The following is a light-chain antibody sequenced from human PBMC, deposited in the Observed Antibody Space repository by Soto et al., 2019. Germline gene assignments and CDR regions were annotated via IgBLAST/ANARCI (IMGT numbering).Light chain of an antibody. CDR1: QSVSSSY. J-gene: IGKJ2*01. CDR2: GAS. CDR3: QQYGSSPNT. V-gene: IGKV3-20*01. Sequence: EIVLTQSPGTLSLSLGERATLYCRASQSVSSSYLAWYQQKPGQAPRLLIYGASSRATGIPDRFSGSGSGTDFTLTISRLEPEDFAVYYCQQYGSSPNTFGQGTKLEIK.